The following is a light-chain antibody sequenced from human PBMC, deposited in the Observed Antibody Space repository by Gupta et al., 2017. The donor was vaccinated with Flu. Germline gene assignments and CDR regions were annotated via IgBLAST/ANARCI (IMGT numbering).Light chain of an antibody. Sequence: DFVLTQSPLSLPVTPGEPASISCRSRQSLLHTNGFNYVDGILEKPGRFPQLLIYLGSTRASGMPDRYSGSGSGTNFTLTITRVKAKDVGTYYFRQALQAPISFGHGTKLDFK. CDR2: LGS. CDR3: RQALQAPIS. CDR1: QSLLHTNGFNY. V-gene: IGKV2-28*01. J-gene: IGKJ2*03.